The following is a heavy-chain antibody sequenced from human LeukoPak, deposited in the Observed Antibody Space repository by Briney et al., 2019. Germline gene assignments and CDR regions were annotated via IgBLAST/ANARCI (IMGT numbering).Heavy chain of an antibody. V-gene: IGHV4-38-2*02. Sequence: SETLSLTCTVSGYFSTSYCWGWIRQPPGKGLEWIASIRHDGHTYYNASLKSQVTISIDMSRNQFSLKLNSLTAADTAVYYCARQVATKGEWAFDVWGQGTMVTVSS. D-gene: IGHD5-12*01. J-gene: IGHJ3*01. CDR2: IRHDGHT. CDR1: GYFSTSYC. CDR3: ARQVATKGEWAFDV.